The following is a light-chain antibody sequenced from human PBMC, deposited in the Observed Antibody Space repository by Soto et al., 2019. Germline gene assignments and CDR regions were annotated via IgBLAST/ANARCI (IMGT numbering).Light chain of an antibody. J-gene: IGKJ1*01. V-gene: IGKV1-5*01. CDR2: DAS. CDR1: QSISSW. Sequence: DIPMTQSPSTLSASLGGRVTITCPASQSISSWLAWYQQKPGKAPKLLIYDASSLESGVPSRYSGSGYGTEFTLTISSLQPDDFATNYCQQYNSYSPRAFGQGPKVEIK. CDR3: QQYNSYSPRA.